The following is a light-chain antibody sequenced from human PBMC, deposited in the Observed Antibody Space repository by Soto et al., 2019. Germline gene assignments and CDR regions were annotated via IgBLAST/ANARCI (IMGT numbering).Light chain of an antibody. CDR3: QQYSGSIT. CDR2: DAS. CDR1: QSISSNY. J-gene: IGKJ5*01. V-gene: IGKV3-20*01. Sequence: EIVLTQSPGTLSLSPGDRATLSCRASQSISSNYLAWYQHKPGQAPRLLIYDASTRATGIPDRFSGSGSGTDFTLTISRLDPEDFAVYYCQQYSGSITFGQGTRLEIE.